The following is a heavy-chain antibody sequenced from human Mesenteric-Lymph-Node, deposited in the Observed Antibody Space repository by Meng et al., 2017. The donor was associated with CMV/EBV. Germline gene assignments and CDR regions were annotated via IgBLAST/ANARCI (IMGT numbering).Heavy chain of an antibody. CDR3: AHCPVPHVVVPAATAFDP. CDR1: GFSLSTSGVG. Sequence: SGPTLVKPPQTLTLTCTFSGFSLSTSGVGVGWIRQPPGKALEWLALIYWNDDKRYSPSLKSRLTITKDTSKNQVVLTMTNMDPVDTATYYCAHCPVPHVVVPAATAFDPWGQGTLVTVSS. J-gene: IGHJ5*02. CDR2: IYWNDDK. V-gene: IGHV2-5*01. D-gene: IGHD2-2*01.